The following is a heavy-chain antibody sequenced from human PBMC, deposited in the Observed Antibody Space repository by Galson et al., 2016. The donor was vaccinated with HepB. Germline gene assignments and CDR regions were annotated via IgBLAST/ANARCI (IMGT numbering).Heavy chain of an antibody. CDR3: AKGLSPSYITVNTLCDY. CDR1: GFHFSNYA. CDR2: ISGSGSNT. J-gene: IGHJ4*02. D-gene: IGHD4-17*01. Sequence: SLRLSCAASGFHFSNYAMNWVRQAPGKGLEWVSTISGSGSNTYYADSVKGRFTISRDNSRNTLYLQMNSLRADDTAVYYCAKGLSPSYITVNTLCDYWGQGTRVTVSS. V-gene: IGHV3-23*01.